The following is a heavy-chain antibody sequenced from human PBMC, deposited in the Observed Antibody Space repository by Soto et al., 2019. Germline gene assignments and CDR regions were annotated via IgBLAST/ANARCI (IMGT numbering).Heavy chain of an antibody. CDR2: INPSGGGT. CDR1: GYTFTSYY. Sequence: QVQLVQSGAEVKKPGASIKVSCKASGYTFTSYYLHWVRQAPGQGLEWMGIINPSGGGTSYAQKSQSVVTMXXDXSXSTVYMELSSLISDDTAVYYCTRDRGTSMITKLFDYWGQGTLVTVSS. J-gene: IGHJ4*02. V-gene: IGHV1-46*03. D-gene: IGHD3-16*01. CDR3: TRDRGTSMITKLFDY.